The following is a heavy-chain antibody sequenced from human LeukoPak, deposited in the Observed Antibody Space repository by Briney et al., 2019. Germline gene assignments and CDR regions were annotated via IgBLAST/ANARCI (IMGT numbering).Heavy chain of an antibody. D-gene: IGHD6-19*01. CDR3: ARHPGRAGAGSGAFDI. J-gene: IGHJ3*02. Sequence: SETLSLTCSVSGGSMSSYYYSWIRQPPGKGLEWIGYKFYSGGTNYNPSLKGRLTISLDTSKYQFSLTLSSVTAADTAVYYCARHPGRAGAGSGAFDIWGQGTMVTVSS. V-gene: IGHV4-59*08. CDR1: GGSMSSYY. CDR2: KFYSGGT.